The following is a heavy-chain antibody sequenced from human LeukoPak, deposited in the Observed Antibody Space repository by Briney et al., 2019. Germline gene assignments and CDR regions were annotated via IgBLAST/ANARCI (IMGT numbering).Heavy chain of an antibody. V-gene: IGHV1-69*05. J-gene: IGHJ5*02. Sequence: SVKVSCKASGGTFSSYAISWVRQAPGQGLEWMGRIIPIFGTANYAQKFQGRVTITTDESTSTAYMELSCLRSEDTAVYYCARQPVLRFLEWNNWFDPWGQGALVTVSS. D-gene: IGHD3-3*01. CDR3: ARQPVLRFLEWNNWFDP. CDR2: IIPIFGTA. CDR1: GGTFSSYA.